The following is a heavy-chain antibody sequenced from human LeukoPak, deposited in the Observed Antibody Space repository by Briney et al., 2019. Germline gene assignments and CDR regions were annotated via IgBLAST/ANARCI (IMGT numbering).Heavy chain of an antibody. J-gene: IGHJ4*02. Sequence: GGSLRLSCAASGSTFSSYSMNWVRQAPGKGLEWVSSISSSSSYIYYADSVKGRFTISRDNAKNSLYLQMNSLRAEDTAVYYCARVVGATTVCWGQGTLVTVSP. CDR2: ISSSSSYI. D-gene: IGHD1-26*01. V-gene: IGHV3-21*01. CDR3: ARVVGATTVC. CDR1: GSTFSSYS.